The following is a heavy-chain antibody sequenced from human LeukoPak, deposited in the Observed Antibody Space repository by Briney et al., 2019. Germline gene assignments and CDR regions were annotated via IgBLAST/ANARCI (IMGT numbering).Heavy chain of an antibody. V-gene: IGHV1-2*06. J-gene: IGHJ4*02. CDR1: GYTFTGYY. Sequence: ASVKVSCKASGYTFTGYYMHWVRQAPGQGLEWMGRINPNSGGTNYAQKFQGRVTMTRDTSISTAYMELSRLRSDDTAVYYCAREEYSHGYFDYWGRGTLVTVSS. D-gene: IGHD5-18*01. CDR2: INPNSGGT. CDR3: AREEYSHGYFDY.